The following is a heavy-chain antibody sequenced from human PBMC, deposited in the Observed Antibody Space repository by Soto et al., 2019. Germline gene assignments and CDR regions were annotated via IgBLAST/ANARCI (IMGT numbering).Heavy chain of an antibody. D-gene: IGHD2-8*02. V-gene: IGHV3-9*01. CDR1: GFSFGDYA. CDR2: ISWKSGSI. CDR3: AKSTGGTANGFDV. J-gene: IGHJ6*02. Sequence: EVQLVESGGDLVQPGRSLRLSCAASGFSFGDYAMHWVRQAPGKGLEWVSGISWKSGSIGYADSVKGRFTISRDNGKNSLYLQMNSLRAEDTALYYCAKSTGGTANGFDVWGQGTTVTVSS.